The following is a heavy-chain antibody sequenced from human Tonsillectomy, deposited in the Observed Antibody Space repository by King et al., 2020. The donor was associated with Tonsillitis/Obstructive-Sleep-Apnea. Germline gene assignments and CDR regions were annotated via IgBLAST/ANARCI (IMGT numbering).Heavy chain of an antibody. CDR1: GYTFTSYG. CDR3: ARESWGYYYGSGSYYGY. CDR2: ISAYNGNT. D-gene: IGHD3-10*01. Sequence: VQLVESGAEVKKPGASVKVSCKASGYTFTSYGISWVRQAPGQGLEWMGWISAYNGNTNYAQTLQGRVTMTTDTSTSTAYMELRSLRSDDTAVYYCARESWGYYYGSGSYYGYWGQGTLVTVSS. V-gene: IGHV1-18*01. J-gene: IGHJ4*02.